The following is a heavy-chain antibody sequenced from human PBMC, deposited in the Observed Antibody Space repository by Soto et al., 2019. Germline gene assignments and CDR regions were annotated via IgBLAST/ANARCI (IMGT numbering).Heavy chain of an antibody. CDR1: GFTFSSYA. V-gene: IGHV3-30-3*01. J-gene: IGHJ5*02. D-gene: IGHD6-13*01. Sequence: LRLSCAASGFTFSSYAMHWVRQAPGKGLEWVAVISYDGSNKYYADSVKGRFTISRDNSKNTLYLQMNSLRAEDTAVYYCARDPRIAAAGELWFDPWGQGTLVTVSS. CDR3: ARDPRIAAAGELWFDP. CDR2: ISYDGSNK.